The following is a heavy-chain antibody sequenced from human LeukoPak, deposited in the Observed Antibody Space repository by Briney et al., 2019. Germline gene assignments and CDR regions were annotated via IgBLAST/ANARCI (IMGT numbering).Heavy chain of an antibody. J-gene: IGHJ4*02. CDR3: AILRDY. Sequence: GEFPEISCKGSENTFTTYYISWVRQVPGKGLEWMGRIDAGDSHSSFSPSFQGHVTFSLDKSINTAYLQGNSLKASDTAMYYCAILRDYGGQGTLVTVSS. V-gene: IGHV5-10-1*01. CDR1: ENTFTTYY. D-gene: IGHD2/OR15-2a*01. CDR2: IDAGDSHS.